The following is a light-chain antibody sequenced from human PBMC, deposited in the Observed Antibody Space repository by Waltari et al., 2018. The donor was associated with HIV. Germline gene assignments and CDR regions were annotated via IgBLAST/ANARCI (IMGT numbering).Light chain of an antibody. CDR1: QSVSSN. CDR2: DAS. V-gene: IGKV3-15*01. CDR3: LQYNNWWT. Sequence: EIVMTQSPATLSVSPGERATLSYRASQSVSSNLAWYQQKPGQAPRLLIYDASTRATGIPARFSGSGSGTDFSLTISSLQSEDFAVYYCLQYNNWWTFGQGTKVEIK. J-gene: IGKJ1*01.